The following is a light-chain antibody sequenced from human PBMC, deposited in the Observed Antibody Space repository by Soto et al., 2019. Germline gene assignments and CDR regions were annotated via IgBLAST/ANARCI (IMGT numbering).Light chain of an antibody. J-gene: IGKJ4*01. V-gene: IGKV1-39*01. CDR2: TAS. CDR1: QSISRN. Sequence: IQMTQSPSSRSAAVGDRVTITCRASQSISRNLNWYQQKPGKAPELLIYTASNLQSGVPSRFSGSGSGTDFALTISSLQPEDSAVYYCQQSHSSPLSFGGGTKVDIK. CDR3: QQSHSSPLS.